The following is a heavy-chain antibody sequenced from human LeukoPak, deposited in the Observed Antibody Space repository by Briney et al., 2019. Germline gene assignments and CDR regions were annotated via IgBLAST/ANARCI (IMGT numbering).Heavy chain of an antibody. CDR3: VRTMVRGTRGMDV. CDR1: GFTFSSYS. J-gene: IGHJ6*02. D-gene: IGHD3-10*01. CDR2: ISSSSSYI. Sequence: GGSLRLSCAASGFTFSSYSMNWFRQAPGKGLEWVSSISSSSSYIYYADSVKGRFTISRDNAKNSLYLQMNSLRAEDTAVYYCVRTMVRGTRGMDVWGQGTTVTVSS. V-gene: IGHV3-21*01.